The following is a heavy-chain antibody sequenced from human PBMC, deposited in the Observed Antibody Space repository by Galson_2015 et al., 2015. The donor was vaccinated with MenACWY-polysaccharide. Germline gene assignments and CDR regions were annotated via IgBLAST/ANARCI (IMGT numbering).Heavy chain of an antibody. V-gene: IGHV3-53*01. D-gene: IGHD4-17*01. CDR2: IYSGGST. Sequence: SLRLSCAASGFTVSNNYMNWFRQTPEKGLEWVSLIYSGGSTHYADSVKGRFTISRDSSKNTLYLQMNSLRAEDTAWYYCASNGDQGYGGQGTLVTVSS. CDR3: ASNGDQGY. J-gene: IGHJ4*02. CDR1: GFTVSNNY.